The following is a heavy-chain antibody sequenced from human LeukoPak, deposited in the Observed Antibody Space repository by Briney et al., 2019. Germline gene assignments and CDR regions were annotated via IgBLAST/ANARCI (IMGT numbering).Heavy chain of an antibody. Sequence: SETLSLTCAVYGXSFSGYYWSWIRQPPGKGLEWIGEINHSGSTNYNPSLKSRVTISVDTSKNQFSLNLSSVTAADTAVYYCTRDRLSSSFHYYGMDVWGQGTTVTVSS. J-gene: IGHJ6*02. CDR2: INHSGST. CDR3: TRDRLSSSFHYYGMDV. V-gene: IGHV4-34*01. CDR1: GXSFSGYY. D-gene: IGHD6-13*01.